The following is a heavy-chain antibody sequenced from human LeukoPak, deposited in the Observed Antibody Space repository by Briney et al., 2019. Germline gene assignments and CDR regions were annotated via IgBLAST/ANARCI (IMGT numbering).Heavy chain of an antibody. CDR2: ISSSSINI. J-gene: IGHJ4*02. Sequence: GGSLRLSCAPSGFTFSGYSMNWVRQAPGKGLEWISYISSSSINIHYGDSVKGRFTISRDNAENSLYLQMNSLRAEDTAVYYCASSKYYDFWSGHYWGQGTLVTVSS. V-gene: IGHV3-48*01. D-gene: IGHD3-3*01. CDR1: GFTFSGYS. CDR3: ASSKYYDFWSGHY.